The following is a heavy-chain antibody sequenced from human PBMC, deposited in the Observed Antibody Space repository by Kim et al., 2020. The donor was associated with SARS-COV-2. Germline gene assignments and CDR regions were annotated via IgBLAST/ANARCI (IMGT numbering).Heavy chain of an antibody. D-gene: IGHD3-22*01. Sequence: GGSLRLSCAVSGFTFSSYGMHWVRQAPGKGLEWVAIVRYDGANQFYADSVKGRFTISRANSKTTLNLEMHSLRAEDTAVYYCAREYYDTSGNRGNFYGMDVWGQGTTVTASS. CDR1: GFTFSSYG. J-gene: IGHJ6*02. CDR2: VRYDGANQ. CDR3: AREYYDTSGNRGNFYGMDV. V-gene: IGHV3-33*01.